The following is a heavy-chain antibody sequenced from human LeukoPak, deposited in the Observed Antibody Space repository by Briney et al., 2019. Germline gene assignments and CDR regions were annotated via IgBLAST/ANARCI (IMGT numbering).Heavy chain of an antibody. Sequence: GGSLRLSCAASGFTFSSYAMHWVRQAPGKGLEWVAVISYDGSNKYYADSVKGRFTISRDNSKNTLYLQMNSLRAEDTAVYYCARLELSFPVFFDYWGQGTLATVSS. V-gene: IGHV3-30-3*01. D-gene: IGHD3-16*02. CDR1: GFTFSSYA. J-gene: IGHJ4*02. CDR2: ISYDGSNK. CDR3: ARLELSFPVFFDY.